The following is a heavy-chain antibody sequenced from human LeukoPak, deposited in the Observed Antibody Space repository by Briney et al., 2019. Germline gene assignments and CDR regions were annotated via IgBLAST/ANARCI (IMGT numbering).Heavy chain of an antibody. CDR1: GFTFSGSA. V-gene: IGHV3-73*01. J-gene: IGHJ4*02. Sequence: GGSLRLSCAASGFTFSGSAMHWVRQASGKGLEWVGRIRSKANSYATAYAASVKGRFTISRDDSKNTAYLQMNSLKTEDTAVYYCTRHSGLGSYQSLNWGQGTLVTVSS. CDR3: TRHSGLGSYQSLN. CDR2: IRSKANSYAT. D-gene: IGHD1-26*01.